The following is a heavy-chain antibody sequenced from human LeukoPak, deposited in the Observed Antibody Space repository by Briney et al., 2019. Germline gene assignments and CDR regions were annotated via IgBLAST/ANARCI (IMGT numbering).Heavy chain of an antibody. CDR1: GFTVSSNY. CDR2: ISSSSSYI. CDR3: TRGLYYESSGPDAFDI. D-gene: IGHD3-22*01. Sequence: PGGSLRLSCAASGFTVSSNYMSWVRQAPGKGLEWVSSISSSSSYIYYADSLKGRFTISRDNAKNSLYLEIHSLTADDMAVYYCTRGLYYESSGPDAFDIWGQGTMVTVSS. V-gene: IGHV3-21*01. J-gene: IGHJ3*02.